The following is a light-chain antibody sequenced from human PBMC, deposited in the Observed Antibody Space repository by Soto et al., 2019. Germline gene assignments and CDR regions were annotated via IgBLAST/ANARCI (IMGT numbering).Light chain of an antibody. V-gene: IGLV2-23*02. Sequence: QSVLTQPASVSGSPGQSITISCTGTSSGVGNYNLVSWFQHHPGKAPKLIMYEVNKRPSGVSNRFSGSKSGNTASLTISGLQAEDEADYYCSSYAGTSTVFGGGTKLTVL. CDR3: SSYAGTSTV. CDR1: SSGVGNYNL. CDR2: EVN. J-gene: IGLJ3*02.